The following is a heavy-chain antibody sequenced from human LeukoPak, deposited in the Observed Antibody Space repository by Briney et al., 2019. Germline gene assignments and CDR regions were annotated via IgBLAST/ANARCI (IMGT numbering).Heavy chain of an antibody. CDR3: AKDVDDYRNWFDP. J-gene: IGHJ5*02. V-gene: IGHV3-23*01. CDR2: ISGSGGRT. D-gene: IGHD4-11*01. CDR1: GFTFSIYA. Sequence: PGGSLRLSCAASGFTFSIYAMSWVRQAPGKGLEWVSSISGSGGRTYYADSVKGRFTISRDNSKNTLYLQMNSLRAEDTAVYYCAKDVDDYRNWFDPWGQGTLVTVSS.